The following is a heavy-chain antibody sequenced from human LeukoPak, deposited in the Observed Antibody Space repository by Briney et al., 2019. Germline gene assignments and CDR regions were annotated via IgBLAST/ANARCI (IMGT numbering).Heavy chain of an antibody. CDR3: ARDSVGDLLDY. V-gene: IGHV3-48*03. Sequence: GGSLRLSCAGSGFPFSSYEMNWLRQAPGKGLEWVSHIVSSGITIYYADSVKGRFTISRDNAKNSIYLQMDSLRVEDTAIYYCARDSVGDLLDYWGQGTPVTVSS. J-gene: IGHJ4*02. CDR2: IVSSGITI. D-gene: IGHD4-17*01. CDR1: GFPFSSYE.